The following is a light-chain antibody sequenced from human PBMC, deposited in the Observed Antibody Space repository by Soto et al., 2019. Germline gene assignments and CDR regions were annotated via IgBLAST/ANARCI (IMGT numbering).Light chain of an antibody. Sequence: QSVLTQPPSAPGSPGQSVTISCTGTSSDVGGYDYVSWYQQHPGKAPKLTNYEVTIRPSGASDRFSGYQSGNTTSLTVTCPRAPDAAVFYFSSCTGGNPSYVFGTGTKVTVL. V-gene: IGLV2-8*01. J-gene: IGLJ1*01. CDR1: SSDVGGYDY. CDR2: EVT. CDR3: SSCTGGNPSYV.